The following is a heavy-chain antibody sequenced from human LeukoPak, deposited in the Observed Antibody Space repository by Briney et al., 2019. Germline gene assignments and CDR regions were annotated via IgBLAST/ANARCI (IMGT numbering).Heavy chain of an antibody. D-gene: IGHD3-9*01. Sequence: PGGSLRLSCAASEFTFSDYYMSWIRQAPGKGLEWVSYISSSGSTIYYADSVKGRFTISRDNAKNSLYLQMNSLRAEDTAVYYCARDGYDILTGYFNDAFDIWGQGTMATVSS. CDR3: ARDGYDILTGYFNDAFDI. CDR2: ISSSGSTI. J-gene: IGHJ3*02. V-gene: IGHV3-11*04. CDR1: EFTFSDYY.